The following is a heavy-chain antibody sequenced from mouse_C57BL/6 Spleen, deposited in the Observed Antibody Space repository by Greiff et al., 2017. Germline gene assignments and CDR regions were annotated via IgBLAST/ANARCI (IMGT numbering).Heavy chain of an antibody. CDR3: ARYYGSFYAMDY. CDR1: GYTFTDYY. D-gene: IGHD1-1*01. CDR2: INPYNGGT. Sequence: EVQLQQSGPVLVKPGASVKMSCKASGYTFTDYYMNWVKQSHGKSLEWIGVINPYNGGTSYNQKFKGKATLTVDKSSSTAYMELNSLTSEDSAVYYCARYYGSFYAMDYWGQGTSVTVSS. V-gene: IGHV1-19*01. J-gene: IGHJ4*01.